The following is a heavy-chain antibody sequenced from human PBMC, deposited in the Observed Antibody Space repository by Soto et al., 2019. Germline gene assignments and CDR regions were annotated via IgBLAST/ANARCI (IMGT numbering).Heavy chain of an antibody. V-gene: IGHV3-33*01. J-gene: IGHJ4*02. CDR3: ARDLGYGDYDLDY. CDR1: GFTFSSYG. Sequence: GGSLRLSCAASGFTFSSYGMHWVRQAPGKGLEWVAVIWYDGSNKYYADSVKGRFTISRDNSKNTLYLQMNSLRAEDTAVYYCARDLGYGDYDLDYWGQGTLVTVSS. D-gene: IGHD4-17*01. CDR2: IWYDGSNK.